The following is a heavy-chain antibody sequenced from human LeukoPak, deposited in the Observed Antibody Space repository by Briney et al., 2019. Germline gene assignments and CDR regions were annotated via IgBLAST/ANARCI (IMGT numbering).Heavy chain of an antibody. CDR2: MNPNSGNT. CDR1: GYTFTSYD. V-gene: IGHV1-8*03. J-gene: IGHJ6*03. CDR3: ARGRGQYYDFWSGYFTTPYYYMDV. D-gene: IGHD3-3*01. Sequence: ASVKVSCKASGYTFTSYDINWVRQATGQGLEWIGWMNPNSGNTGYAQKFQGRVTITRNTSISTAYMELSSLRSEDTAVYYCARGRGQYYDFWSGYFTTPYYYMDVWGKGTTVTVSS.